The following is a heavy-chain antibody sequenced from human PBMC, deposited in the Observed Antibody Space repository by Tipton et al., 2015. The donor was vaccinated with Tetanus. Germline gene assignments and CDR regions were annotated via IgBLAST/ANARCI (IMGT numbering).Heavy chain of an antibody. D-gene: IGHD3-3*01. CDR3: ARDSSQGLIDFWSGFHDQIDY. CDR2: IWFDGSQE. Sequence: FLRLSCAASGFTFSSNAMHWVRQAPGKGLEWVAVIWFDGSQEKYADSVKGRFTISRDNSNSTLYLHMNSLRAGDTATYYCARDSSQGLIDFWSGFHDQIDYWGHGTLVTVSS. J-gene: IGHJ4*01. V-gene: IGHV3-33*01. CDR1: GFTFSSNA.